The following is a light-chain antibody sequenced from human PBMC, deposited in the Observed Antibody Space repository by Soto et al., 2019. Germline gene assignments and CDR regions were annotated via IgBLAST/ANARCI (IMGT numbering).Light chain of an antibody. V-gene: IGKV3-11*01. CDR2: DAS. Sequence: EVVLTQSPATLSSSPGESVTLSCRASQNIDTYLAWYQQRPGQAPRLLIYDASYRAVGIPSRFSGSGSGTDFTLTISSLEPADFAIYHCQQRRNWPLTFGGGTKAEI. CDR3: QQRRNWPLT. CDR1: QNIDTY. J-gene: IGKJ4*01.